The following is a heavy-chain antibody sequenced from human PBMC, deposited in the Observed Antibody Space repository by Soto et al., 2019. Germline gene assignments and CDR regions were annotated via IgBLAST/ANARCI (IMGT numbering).Heavy chain of an antibody. CDR2: VIPIFGPA. Sequence: QVQLVQSGAEVKKPGSSVKVSCKASGGTFSSYAITWVRQAPGQGLEWMGGVIPIFGPANYAQKFQARFRITADESTSTAYMERSSLRYEDTAVYYCARDRGPSSGYYPYWFDTWGQGTLVTVSS. CDR1: GGTFSSYA. CDR3: ARDRGPSSGYYPYWFDT. D-gene: IGHD3-22*01. V-gene: IGHV1-69*12. J-gene: IGHJ5*02.